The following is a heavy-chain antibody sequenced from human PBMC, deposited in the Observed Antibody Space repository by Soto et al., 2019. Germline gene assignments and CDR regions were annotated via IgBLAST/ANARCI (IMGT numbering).Heavy chain of an antibody. J-gene: IGHJ3*02. CDR2: ISSSSSYI. CDR1: GFTFSSYS. V-gene: IGHV3-21*01. D-gene: IGHD6-6*01. Sequence: PGGSLRLSCAASGFTFSSYSMNWVRQAPGKGLEWVSSISSSSSYIYYADSVKGRFTISRDNAKNSLYLQMNSLRAEDTAVYYCASLRGIAARPHAAFDIWGQGTMVTVSS. CDR3: ASLRGIAARPHAAFDI.